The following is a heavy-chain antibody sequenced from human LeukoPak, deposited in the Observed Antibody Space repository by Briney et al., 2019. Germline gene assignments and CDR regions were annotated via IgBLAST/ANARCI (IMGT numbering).Heavy chain of an antibody. V-gene: IGHV1-69*13. CDR2: IIPIFGTA. CDR1: GGTFSSYA. D-gene: IGHD3-10*01. CDR3: ARGYYGSGSYYTNAFDI. J-gene: IGHJ3*02. Sequence: ASVKVSCKASGGTFSSYAISWVRQAPGQGLEWMGGIIPIFGTANYAQKFQGRVTITADESTSTAYMELSSLRSEDTAVYYCARGYYGSGSYYTNAFDIWGQGTMVTVSS.